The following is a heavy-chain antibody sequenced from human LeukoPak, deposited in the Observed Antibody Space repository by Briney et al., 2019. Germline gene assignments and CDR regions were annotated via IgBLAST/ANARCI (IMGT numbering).Heavy chain of an antibody. V-gene: IGHV3-74*01. D-gene: IGHD4-23*01. CDR2: INSDGSST. Sequence: GGSLRLSCAASGFTFSSYWMHWVRQAPGKGLVWVSRINSDGSSTSYADSVKGRFTISRDNAKNTLYLQMNSLRAEDTAVYYCASGNLDYYYYMDVWGKGTTVTVSS. CDR1: GFTFSSYW. CDR3: ASGNLDYYYYMDV. J-gene: IGHJ6*03.